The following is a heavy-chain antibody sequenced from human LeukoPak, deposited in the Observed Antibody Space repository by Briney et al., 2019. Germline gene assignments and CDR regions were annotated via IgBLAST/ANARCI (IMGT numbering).Heavy chain of an antibody. D-gene: IGHD3-22*01. Sequence: GGSLRLSCAASGFTFSSYSMNWVRQAPGKGLEWVSYISSSSNTIYYADSVKGRFTISRDNAKNSLYLQMNSLRAEDTAVYYCARDHYDSSGYYGLDVRGKGTTVTVSS. CDR2: ISSSSNTI. V-gene: IGHV3-48*01. CDR1: GFTFSSYS. J-gene: IGHJ6*04. CDR3: ARDHYDSSGYYGLDV.